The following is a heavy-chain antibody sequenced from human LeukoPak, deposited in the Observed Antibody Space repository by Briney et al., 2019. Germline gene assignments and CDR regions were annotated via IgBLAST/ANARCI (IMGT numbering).Heavy chain of an antibody. CDR1: GGTFSSYD. CDR2: IIPIFGTA. D-gene: IGHD3-9*01. V-gene: IGHV1-69*13. J-gene: IGHJ4*02. Sequence: ASVKVSCKASGGTFSSYDISWVRQAPGQGLEWMGGIIPIFGTANYAQKFQGRVTITADESTSTAYMELSSLRSEDTAVYYCARGAVDYDILTGYYPNDYWGQGTLVTVSS. CDR3: ARGAVDYDILTGYYPNDY.